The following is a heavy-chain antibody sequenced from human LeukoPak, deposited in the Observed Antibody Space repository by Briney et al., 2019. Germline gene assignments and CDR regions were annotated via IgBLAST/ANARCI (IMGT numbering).Heavy chain of an antibody. D-gene: IGHD1-26*01. CDR1: GFTFSSYD. Sequence: GGSLRLSCAASGFTFSSYDMNWVRQAPGKGLEWVSTIRGNGGGTNYADSVKGRFTISRDNSKNTLSLQMNSLRAEDTAVYYCAKHLSGGFPVTWGYYYYYGMDVWGQGTPVTVSS. CDR3: AKHLSGGFPVTWGYYYYYGMDV. CDR2: IRGNGGGT. V-gene: IGHV3-23*01. J-gene: IGHJ6*02.